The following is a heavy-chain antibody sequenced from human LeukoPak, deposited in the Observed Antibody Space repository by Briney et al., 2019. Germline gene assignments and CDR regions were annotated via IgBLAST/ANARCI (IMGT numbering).Heavy chain of an antibody. CDR3: AKDQLGQPYYFDY. Sequence: GGSLRLSCAASGFTFSSYGMHWVRQAPGKGLEWVAFIRYDGSNKYYADSVKGRFTISRDNSKNTLYLQMNSLRAEDTAVYYCAKDQLGQPYYFDYWGQGTLVTVSS. V-gene: IGHV3-30*02. J-gene: IGHJ4*02. CDR2: IRYDGSNK. CDR1: GFTFSSYG. D-gene: IGHD6-13*01.